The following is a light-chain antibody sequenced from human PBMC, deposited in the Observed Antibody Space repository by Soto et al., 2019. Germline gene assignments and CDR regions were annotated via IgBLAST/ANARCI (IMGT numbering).Light chain of an antibody. CDR3: SSYTGSSTPVV. Sequence: QSALTQPASVSGSPGQSITISCTGTSSDVGGYNYVSWYQHPPGKAPKLIIYDVSNRPSGVSNRFSGSKSGNTASLTISGLQAEDEAEYYCSSYTGSSTPVVFGGGTKVTVL. CDR2: DVS. J-gene: IGLJ2*01. CDR1: SSDVGGYNY. V-gene: IGLV2-14*03.